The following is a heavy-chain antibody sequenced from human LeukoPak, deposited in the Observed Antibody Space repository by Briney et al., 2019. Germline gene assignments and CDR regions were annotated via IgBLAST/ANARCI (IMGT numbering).Heavy chain of an antibody. CDR1: GYTFTGYY. CDR3: ARDFGGIQLWEITDY. V-gene: IGHV1-2*06. Sequence: ASVKVSCKASGYTFTGYYMHWVRQAPGQGLEWMGRINPNSGGTNSAQKFQGRVTMTRDTSISTAYMELSRLRSDDTAVYYCARDFGGIQLWEITDYWGQGTLVTVSS. J-gene: IGHJ4*02. D-gene: IGHD5-18*01. CDR2: INPNSGGT.